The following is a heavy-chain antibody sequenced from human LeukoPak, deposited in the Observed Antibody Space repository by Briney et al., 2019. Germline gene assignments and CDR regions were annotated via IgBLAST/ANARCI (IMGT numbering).Heavy chain of an antibody. V-gene: IGHV5-51*01. CDR1: GYTFTTYW. J-gene: IGHJ4*02. CDR2: IHPGDSDT. D-gene: IGHD2-2*01. CDR3: ARRQGCSSTSCPPDY. Sequence: GESLKISCKGSGYTFTTYWIGWVRQMPGKGLEWMGIIHPGDSDTRYSPSFQGQVTMSADKSINTAYLQWSSLKASDTAIYYCARRQGCSSTSCPPDYWGQGTLVTVSS.